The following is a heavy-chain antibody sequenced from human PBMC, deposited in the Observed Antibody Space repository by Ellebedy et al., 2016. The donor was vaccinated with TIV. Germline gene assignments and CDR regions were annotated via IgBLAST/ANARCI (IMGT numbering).Heavy chain of an antibody. CDR3: AKDVDYGDYYFDY. CDR1: GFTFSSYG. J-gene: IGHJ4*02. Sequence: GGSLRLXXAASGFTFSSYGMHWVRQAPGKGLEWVSAISGSGGSTYYADSVKGRFTISRDNSKNTLYLQMNSLRAEDTAVYYCAKDVDYGDYYFDYWGQGTLVTVSS. D-gene: IGHD4-17*01. CDR2: ISGSGGST. V-gene: IGHV3-23*01.